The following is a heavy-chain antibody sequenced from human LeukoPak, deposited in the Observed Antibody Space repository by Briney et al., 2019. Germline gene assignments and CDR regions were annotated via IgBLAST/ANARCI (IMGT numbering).Heavy chain of an antibody. CDR2: ISGSGGST. CDR1: GFTFSSYG. CDR3: AKDIAAAGYYYMAV. D-gene: IGHD6-13*01. V-gene: IGHV3-23*01. J-gene: IGHJ6*03. Sequence: GGSLRLSCAASGFTFSSYGMSWVRQAPGKGLEWVSAISGSGGSTYYADSVKGRFTISRDNSKNTLYLQMNSLRAEDTALYYCAKDIAAAGYYYMAVWGKATTVTISS.